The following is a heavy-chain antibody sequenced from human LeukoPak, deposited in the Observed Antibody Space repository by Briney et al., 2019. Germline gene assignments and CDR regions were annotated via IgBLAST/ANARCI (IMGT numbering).Heavy chain of an antibody. V-gene: IGHV1-69*04. CDR2: IIPILGIA. Sequence: ASVKVSCKASGGTFSSYAISWVRQAPGQGLEWMGRIIPILGIANYAQKFQGRVTMTRDTSTSTVYMELSSLRSEDTAVYHCAREGKRWLQSTAFDIWGQGTMVTVSS. D-gene: IGHD5-24*01. J-gene: IGHJ3*02. CDR3: AREGKRWLQSTAFDI. CDR1: GGTFSSYA.